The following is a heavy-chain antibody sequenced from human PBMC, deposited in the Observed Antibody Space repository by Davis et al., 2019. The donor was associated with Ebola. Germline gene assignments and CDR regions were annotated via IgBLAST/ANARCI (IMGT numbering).Heavy chain of an antibody. V-gene: IGHV3-11*06. Sequence: GESLKISCAASGFTVSSNYMSWVRQAPGKGLEWVSSIRSSSSYTNYADSVQGRFTISRDNAKNSLYLQMNSLRAEDTAVYYCERDSAPITKVRGVSNWFDPWGQGTLVTVSS. CDR3: ERDSAPITKVRGVSNWFDP. CDR2: IRSSSSYT. CDR1: GFTVSSNY. J-gene: IGHJ5*02. D-gene: IGHD3-10*01.